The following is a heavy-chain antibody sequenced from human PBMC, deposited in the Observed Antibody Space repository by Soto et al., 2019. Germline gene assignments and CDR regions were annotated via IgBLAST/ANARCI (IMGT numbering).Heavy chain of an antibody. Sequence: GGSLRLSCAASGFTFSSYAMSWVRQAPGKGLEWVSTISGSGGSTYYADPVQGRFTISRDNSKNTLYLQMNSLRAEDTAVYYCAKDRVEGVVPAAPDYWGQGTLVTVSS. CDR3: AKDRVEGVVPAAPDY. CDR2: ISGSGGST. D-gene: IGHD2-2*01. V-gene: IGHV3-23*01. CDR1: GFTFSSYA. J-gene: IGHJ4*02.